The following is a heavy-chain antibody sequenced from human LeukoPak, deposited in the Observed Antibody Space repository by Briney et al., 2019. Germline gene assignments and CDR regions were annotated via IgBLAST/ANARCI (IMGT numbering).Heavy chain of an antibody. Sequence: SVKVSCKASGGTFSNYVINWVRQAPGQGLEWMGGIIPVFGTTTYTQDFQGRVTITTDESTSTTYMELSSLTSDDTAVYYCASGGWGYCSSGSCSQYFQHWGRGTLVTVSS. CDR2: IIPVFGTT. CDR3: ASGGWGYCSSGSCSQYFQH. CDR1: GGTFSNYV. V-gene: IGHV1-69*05. J-gene: IGHJ1*01. D-gene: IGHD2-15*01.